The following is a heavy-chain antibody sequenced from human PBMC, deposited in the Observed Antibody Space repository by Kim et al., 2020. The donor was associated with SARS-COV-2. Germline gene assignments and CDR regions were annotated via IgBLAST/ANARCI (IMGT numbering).Heavy chain of an antibody. D-gene: IGHD5-12*01. CDR3: ARARDGYNRFDY. J-gene: IGHJ4*02. Sequence: KYYADSVKGRFTISRDNSKNTLYLQMNSLRVEDTAVYYCARARDGYNRFDYWGQGTLVTVSS. V-gene: IGHV3-30*01. CDR2: K.